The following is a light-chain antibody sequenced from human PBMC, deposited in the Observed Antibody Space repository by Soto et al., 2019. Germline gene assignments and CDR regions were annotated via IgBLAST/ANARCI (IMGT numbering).Light chain of an antibody. J-gene: IGLJ2*01. Sequence: QSVLTQPPSVSGAPGQRVTISCTGSSSNIGAGYYVHWYQQLPGTAPKLLIYNNNDRPSGVPDRFSGSKSGTSASLAITGLQAEDEADYYCQSYDSSLSGSIFGGGTKLTVL. V-gene: IGLV1-40*01. CDR2: NNN. CDR1: SSNIGAGYY. CDR3: QSYDSSLSGSI.